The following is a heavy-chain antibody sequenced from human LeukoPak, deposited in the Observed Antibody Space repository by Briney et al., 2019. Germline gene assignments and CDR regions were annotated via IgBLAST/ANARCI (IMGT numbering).Heavy chain of an antibody. CDR1: GYTFTGYY. D-gene: IGHD3-10*01. J-gene: IGHJ1*01. V-gene: IGHV1-2*02. Sequence: ASVKVSCKASGYTFTGYYMHWVRQAPGQGLEWMGWINPKSGGTNYAQKFQGRVTMTRDTSISTAYMELSRLRSDDTAVYYCASSTLGELSLAEYFQHWGQGTLVTVSS. CDR2: INPKSGGT. CDR3: ASSTLGELSLAEYFQH.